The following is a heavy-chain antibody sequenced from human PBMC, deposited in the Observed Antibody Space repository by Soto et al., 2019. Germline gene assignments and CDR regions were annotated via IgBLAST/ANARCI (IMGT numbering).Heavy chain of an antibody. D-gene: IGHD5-12*01. CDR2: IRSKAYGGTT. CDR1: GFTFGDYA. J-gene: IGHJ5*02. Sequence: GGSLRLSCTASGFTFGDYAMSWVRQAPGKGLEWVGFIRSKAYGGTTEYAASVKGRFTISRDDSKSIAYLQMNSLKTEDTAVYYCTRDGPIVAPRDWFDPWGQGTLVTVSS. V-gene: IGHV3-49*04. CDR3: TRDGPIVAPRDWFDP.